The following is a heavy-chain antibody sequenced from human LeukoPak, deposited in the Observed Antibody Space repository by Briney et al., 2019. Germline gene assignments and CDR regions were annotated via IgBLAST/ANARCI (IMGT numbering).Heavy chain of an antibody. D-gene: IGHD6-13*01. CDR3: ARVQAAAGTSPPYYFDY. V-gene: IGHV3-66*01. CDR1: GLTVSSNY. Sequence: GGSLRLSCAASGLTVSSNYMSWVRQAPGKGLEWVSVIYSGGSTYYADSVKGRFTISRDNSKNTLYLQMNSLRAEDTAVYYCARVQAAAGTSPPYYFDYWGQGTLVTVSS. CDR2: IYSGGST. J-gene: IGHJ4*02.